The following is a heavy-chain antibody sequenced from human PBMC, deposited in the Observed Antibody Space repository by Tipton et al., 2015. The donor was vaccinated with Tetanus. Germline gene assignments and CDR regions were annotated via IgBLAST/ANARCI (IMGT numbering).Heavy chain of an antibody. J-gene: IGHJ4*02. CDR3: AFRESDDSSIAARPPTH. CDR1: GYSFTSYW. D-gene: IGHD6-6*01. CDR2: IDPSDSYT. Sequence: QLVQSGAEVKKPGESLRISCKGSGYSFTSYWISWVRQMPGKGLEWMGRIDPSDSYTNYSPSFQGHVTGSADKSISTAYLQWSSLKASDTAMYYCAFRESDDSSIAARPPTHWGQGTLVTVSS. V-gene: IGHV5-10-1*01.